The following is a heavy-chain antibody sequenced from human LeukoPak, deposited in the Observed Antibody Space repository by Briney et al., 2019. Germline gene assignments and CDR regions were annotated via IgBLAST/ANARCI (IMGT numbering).Heavy chain of an antibody. CDR1: GYTFTSYG. Sequence: VKVSCKASGYTFTSYGISWVRQAPGQGLEWMGWISAYNGNTNYAQKLQGRVTMTTDTSTSTAYMELRSLRSDDTAVYYCARLSFSGRYVSYAMDVWGQGTTVTVSS. CDR2: ISAYNGNT. J-gene: IGHJ6*02. D-gene: IGHD5-12*01. V-gene: IGHV1-18*01. CDR3: ARLSFSGRYVSYAMDV.